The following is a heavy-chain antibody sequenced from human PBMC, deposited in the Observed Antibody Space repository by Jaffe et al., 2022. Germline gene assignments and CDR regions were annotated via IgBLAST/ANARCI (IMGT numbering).Heavy chain of an antibody. D-gene: IGHD3-3*01. Sequence: EVQLVQSGAEVKKPGESLKISCKGSGYSFTSYWIGWVRQMPGKGLEWMGIIYPGDSDTRYSPSFQGQVTISADKSISTAYLQWSSLKASDTAMYYCARRSPTIFGVVTPNWFDPWGQGTLVTVSS. J-gene: IGHJ5*02. V-gene: IGHV5-51*03. CDR1: GYSFTSYW. CDR2: IYPGDSDT. CDR3: ARRSPTIFGVVTPNWFDP.